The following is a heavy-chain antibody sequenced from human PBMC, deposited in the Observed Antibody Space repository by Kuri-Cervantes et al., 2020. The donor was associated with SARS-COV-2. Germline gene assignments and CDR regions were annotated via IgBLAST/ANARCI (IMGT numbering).Heavy chain of an antibody. Sequence: SLKISCITSGLTFDEYAIHWVRQVPGKGLEWVSGISWDGAATGYADSVKGRFTISRDNTKTSLYLQMNSLRAEDTAVYYCARSTIAVAGEVDYFDYWGQGTLVTVSS. CDR3: ARSTIAVAGEVDYFDY. CDR1: GLTFDEYA. V-gene: IGHV3-9*01. CDR2: ISWDGAAT. J-gene: IGHJ4*02. D-gene: IGHD6-19*01.